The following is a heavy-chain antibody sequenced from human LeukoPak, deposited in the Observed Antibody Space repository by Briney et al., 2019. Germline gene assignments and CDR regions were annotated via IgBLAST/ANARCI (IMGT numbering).Heavy chain of an antibody. D-gene: IGHD3-9*01. Sequence: RGSLRLSCAASGLTFSSYAMSWVRQAPGKGLEWVSAISGSGGSTYYADSVKGRFTISRDNSKNTLYLQMNSLRAEDTAVYYCAKVAALYYDILTGYYYYYYYMDVWGKGTTVTVSS. CDR1: GLTFSSYA. J-gene: IGHJ6*03. CDR2: ISGSGGST. V-gene: IGHV3-23*01. CDR3: AKVAALYYDILTGYYYYYYYMDV.